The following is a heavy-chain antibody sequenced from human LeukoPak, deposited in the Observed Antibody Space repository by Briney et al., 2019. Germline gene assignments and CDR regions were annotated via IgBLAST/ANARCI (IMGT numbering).Heavy chain of an antibody. CDR1: GGTFSSYA. CDR2: IIPIFGTA. Sequence: GASVKVSCKASGGTFSSYAISWVRQAPGQGLEWMGRIIPIFGTANYAQTFQGRVTITTDETPSTAYMELSSLRSEDTVVYYCAVTPCGGDCYPDYWGQGTLVTVSS. V-gene: IGHV1-69*05. J-gene: IGHJ4*02. CDR3: AVTPCGGDCYPDY. D-gene: IGHD2-21*02.